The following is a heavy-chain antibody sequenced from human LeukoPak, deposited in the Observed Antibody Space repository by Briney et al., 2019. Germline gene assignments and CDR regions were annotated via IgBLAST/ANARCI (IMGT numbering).Heavy chain of an antibody. D-gene: IGHD1-14*01. V-gene: IGHV3-72*01. CDR3: TKLAGAPRDFDY. CDR2: SRDKGNSYTT. CDR1: GFTFSDHY. Sequence: GGSLGLSCAASGFTFSDHYIDWVRQAPGKGLEWVGRSRDKGNSYTTAYAASVRGRFTISRDDSKNSLYLQMNSLKIEDTAVYYCTKLAGAPRDFDYWGQGTLVTVSS. J-gene: IGHJ4*01.